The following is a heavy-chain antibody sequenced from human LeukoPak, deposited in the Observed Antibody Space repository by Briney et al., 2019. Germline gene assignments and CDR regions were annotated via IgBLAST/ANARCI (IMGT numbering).Heavy chain of an antibody. V-gene: IGHV3-74*01. CDR3: AREDMITFGGVIVPKNYFDY. J-gene: IGHJ4*02. CDR1: GSTFSRYW. Sequence: GGSLRLSCAASGSTFSRYWMHWVRQAPGKGLVWVSRVKSDGSDTIYADSVKGRFTISRDNAKNTLYLQMNSLRAEDTAVYYCAREDMITFGGVIVPKNYFDYWGQGTLVTVSS. D-gene: IGHD3-16*02. CDR2: VKSDGSDT.